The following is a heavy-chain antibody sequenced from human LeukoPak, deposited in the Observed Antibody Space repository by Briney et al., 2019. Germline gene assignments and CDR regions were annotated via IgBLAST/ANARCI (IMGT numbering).Heavy chain of an antibody. CDR3: ARDQRDDYGDHAFDY. V-gene: IGHV1-18*01. CDR1: GYTFTSYG. Sequence: ASVKVSSKASGYTFTSYGISWVRQAPGQGLEWMGWISAYNGNTNYAQKFQGRVTMTTDTPTSTAYMELRSLRSDDTAVYYCARDQRDDYGDHAFDYWGQGTLVTVSS. CDR2: ISAYNGNT. D-gene: IGHD4-17*01. J-gene: IGHJ4*02.